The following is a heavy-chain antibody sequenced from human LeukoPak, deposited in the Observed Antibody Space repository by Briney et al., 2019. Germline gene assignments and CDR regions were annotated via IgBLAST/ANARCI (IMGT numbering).Heavy chain of an antibody. CDR2: ISYDGSNK. Sequence: GGSLRLSCAASGFTFSSYAMHWVRQAPGKGLEWVAVISYDGSNKYYADSVKGRFTISRDNSKNTLYLQMNSLRVEDTAVYYCAREESSKDDAFDIWGQGTMVTVSS. CDR3: AREESSKDDAFDI. J-gene: IGHJ3*02. V-gene: IGHV3-30-3*01. CDR1: GFTFSSYA. D-gene: IGHD2-2*01.